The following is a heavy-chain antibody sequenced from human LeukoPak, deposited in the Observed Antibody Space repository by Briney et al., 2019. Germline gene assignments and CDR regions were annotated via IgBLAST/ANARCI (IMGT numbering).Heavy chain of an antibody. CDR2: ISHDGTTT. V-gene: IGHV3-30*18. CDR1: GCTFSNYG. J-gene: IGHJ1*01. CDR3: AKEPNAYSSGWYFQD. Sequence: PGGSLRLSCAASGCTFSNYGMQWVRQAPGKGLEWVAVISHDGTTTFYADSVKGRFTLSRDNSKNTLDLQMDSLRAEDTAVYFCAKEPNAYSSGWYFQDWGQGTLVTVSS. D-gene: IGHD6-25*01.